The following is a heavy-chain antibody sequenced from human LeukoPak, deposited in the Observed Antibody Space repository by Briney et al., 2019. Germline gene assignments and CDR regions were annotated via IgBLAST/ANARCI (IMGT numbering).Heavy chain of an antibody. V-gene: IGHV3-23*01. CDR3: AESGYCSSTSCRPFDY. D-gene: IGHD2-2*03. Sequence: GGSLRLSCAASGFTFSSYAMSWVRHAPGKGLEWVSAISGSGGSTYYADSVKGRFTISRDNSKNTLYLQMNSLRAEDTAVYYCAESGYCSSTSCRPFDYWGQGTLVTVSS. J-gene: IGHJ4*02. CDR1: GFTFSSYA. CDR2: ISGSGGST.